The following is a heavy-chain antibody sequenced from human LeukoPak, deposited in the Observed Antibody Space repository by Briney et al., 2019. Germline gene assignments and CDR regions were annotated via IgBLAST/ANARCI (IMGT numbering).Heavy chain of an antibody. CDR1: GFTVSNNY. Sequence: GGSLRLSCAASGFTVSNNYMSWVRQAPEQGLEWVSVVYGGGSTYPADSVKGRFTISRDNSKNSLYLQMNSLRTEDTAVYYCAKANPLIVGARAGGPINFWGQGTMVTVSS. CDR2: VYGGGST. V-gene: IGHV3-53*05. D-gene: IGHD1-26*01. CDR3: AKANPLIVGARAGGPINF. J-gene: IGHJ3*01.